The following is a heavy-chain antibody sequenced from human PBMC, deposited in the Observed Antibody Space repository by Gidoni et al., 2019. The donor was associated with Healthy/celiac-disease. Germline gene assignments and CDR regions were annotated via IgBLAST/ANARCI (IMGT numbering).Heavy chain of an antibody. CDR3: ARSEGGVDTAMSYYFDY. CDR1: GGSISSSSYY. V-gene: IGHV4-39*01. Sequence: QLQLQESGPGLVKPSETLSLTCTVSGGSISSSSYYWGWIRQPPGKGLEWIGSIYYSVSTYYNPSLKSRVTISVDTSKNQFSLKLSSGTAADTAVYYCARSEGGVDTAMSYYFDYWGQGTLVTVSS. CDR2: IYYSVST. J-gene: IGHJ4*02. D-gene: IGHD5-18*01.